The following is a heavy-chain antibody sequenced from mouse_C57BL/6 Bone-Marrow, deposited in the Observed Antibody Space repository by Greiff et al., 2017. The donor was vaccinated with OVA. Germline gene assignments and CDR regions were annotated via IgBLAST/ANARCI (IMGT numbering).Heavy chain of an antibody. V-gene: IGHV1-64*01. CDR3: ARRLRLRAWFAY. CDR1: GYTFTSYW. J-gene: IGHJ3*01. D-gene: IGHD3-2*02. Sequence: QVQLQQPGAELVKPGASVKLSCKASGYTFTSYWMHWVKQRPGQGLEWIGMIHPISGSTNYNEKFKSKDTLTVDKSSSTAYMQLSSLTSEDSAVYYCARRLRLRAWFAYWGQGTLVTVSA. CDR2: IHPISGST.